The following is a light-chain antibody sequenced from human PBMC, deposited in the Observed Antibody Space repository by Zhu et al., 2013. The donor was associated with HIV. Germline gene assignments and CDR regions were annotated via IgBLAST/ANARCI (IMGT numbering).Light chain of an antibody. J-gene: IGKJ3*01. CDR2: GAS. CDR3: HQPYTYPFT. CDR1: QRISTF. Sequence: DIQLTQSPSFLSASVGDRVTITCRASQRISTFLAWYQQKPGKAPQLLIYGASTLEGGVPSRFSGSGSGAEFTLTISSLQPEDFATYYCHQPYTYPFTFGPGTTVDI. V-gene: IGKV1-9*01.